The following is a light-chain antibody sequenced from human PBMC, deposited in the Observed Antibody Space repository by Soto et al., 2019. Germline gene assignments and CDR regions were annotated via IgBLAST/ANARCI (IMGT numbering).Light chain of an antibody. V-gene: IGLV2-14*01. CDR1: SGDIGSYNR. CDR2: EVT. J-gene: IGLJ1*01. Sequence: QSLMTQPPSVSVSPGQSITISCTGTSGDIGSYNRVSWYQQHPGKAPKLIIYEVTDRPSGVSNRFSGSKSGNTASLTISGLQAEDEAEYYCSSYTNINTRACVFGTGTKVTVL. CDR3: SSYTNINTRACV.